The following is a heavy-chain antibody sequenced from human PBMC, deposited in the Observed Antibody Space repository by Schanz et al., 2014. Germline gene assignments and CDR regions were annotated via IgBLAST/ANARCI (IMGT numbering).Heavy chain of an antibody. V-gene: IGHV3-30*18. CDR3: AKEKEEVAADGSFFDY. J-gene: IGHJ4*02. CDR1: GITLSGYG. Sequence: QVQLVESGGGVVQPGRSLRLSCAASGITLSGYGLHWVRQAPGKGLEWVGFISFDGRNTGYAHSVKGRFTISRDNSKNTVNLQMNSLRAEDTAVYYRAKEKEEVAADGSFFDYWGQGTLVTVSS. CDR2: ISFDGRNT. D-gene: IGHD6-13*01.